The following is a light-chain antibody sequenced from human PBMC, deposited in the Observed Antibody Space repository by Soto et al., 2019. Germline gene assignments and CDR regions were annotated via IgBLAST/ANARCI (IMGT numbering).Light chain of an antibody. CDR3: QQYYSYPPSFT. CDR2: SAS. V-gene: IGKV1-8*01. CDR1: QDISNS. J-gene: IGKJ3*01. Sequence: AIRMTQSPSSFSASTGDRVTITCRASQDISNSLAWYQQKPGKAPNLLIYSASTLQSGVPSRFSGSGSGTDFTLTISGLQSEDCATYYCQQYYSYPPSFTFGPGTKVEI.